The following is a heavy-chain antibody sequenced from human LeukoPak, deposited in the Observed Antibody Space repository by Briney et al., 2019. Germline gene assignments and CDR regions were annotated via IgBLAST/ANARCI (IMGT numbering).Heavy chain of an antibody. CDR3: AKGPQKLLLFGELLLFDY. J-gene: IGHJ4*02. V-gene: IGHV3-23*01. D-gene: IGHD3-10*01. Sequence: PGGSLRLSCAASGFTFSSFTMNWVRQAPGKGLEWVSAISGSGGSTYYADSVKGRFTISRDNSKNTLYLQMNSLRAEDTAVYYCAKGPQKLLLFGELLLFDYWGQGTLITVSS. CDR2: ISGSGGST. CDR1: GFTFSSFT.